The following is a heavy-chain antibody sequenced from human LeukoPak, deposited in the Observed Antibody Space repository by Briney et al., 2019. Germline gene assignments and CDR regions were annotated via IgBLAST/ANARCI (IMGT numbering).Heavy chain of an antibody. CDR3: ARGGIAAGFPYSFDY. CDR2: ISAYNGNT. CDR1: GYTFTSYG. D-gene: IGHD6-13*01. J-gene: IGHJ4*02. V-gene: IGHV1-18*01. Sequence: ASVKVSCKASGYTFTSYGISWVRQAPGQGLEWMGWISAYNGNTNYAQKLQGRVTMTTDTSTSTAYMKLRSLRSDDTAVYYCARGGIAAGFPYSFDYWGQGTLVTVSS.